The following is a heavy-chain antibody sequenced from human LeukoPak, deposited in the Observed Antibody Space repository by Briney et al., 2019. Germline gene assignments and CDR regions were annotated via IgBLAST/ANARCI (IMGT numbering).Heavy chain of an antibody. CDR1: GGTFSSYA. J-gene: IGHJ4*02. V-gene: IGHV1-69*05. D-gene: IGHD3-16*01. Sequence: AASVKVSCKASGGTFSSYAISWVRQAPGQGLEWMGRIIPIFGTANYAQKFQGRVTITTDESTSTAYMELSSLRSEDTAVYYCAPQAGPGGYFDYWGQGTLVTVSS. CDR2: IIPIFGTA. CDR3: APQAGPGGYFDY.